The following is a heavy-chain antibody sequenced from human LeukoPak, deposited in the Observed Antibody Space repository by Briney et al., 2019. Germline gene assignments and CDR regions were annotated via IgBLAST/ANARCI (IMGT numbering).Heavy chain of an antibody. CDR1: GGSFSGYY. D-gene: IGHD2-15*01. CDR3: ARDNFRYCSGCSCFLNPTTSYGMDV. Sequence: SETLSLTCAVYGGSFSGYYWSWIRQPPGKGLEWIGYINHSGSTNYNPPLKSRVTISVDTSKNQFSLKLSSVTSADTAVYYFARDNFRYCSGCSCFLNPTTSYGMDVWGKGTTVTVSS. CDR2: INHSGST. J-gene: IGHJ6*04. V-gene: IGHV4-34*01.